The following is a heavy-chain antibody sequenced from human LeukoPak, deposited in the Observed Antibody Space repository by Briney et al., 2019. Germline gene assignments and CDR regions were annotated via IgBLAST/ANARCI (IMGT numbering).Heavy chain of an antibody. CDR2: IYPGDSDT. D-gene: IGHD2-15*01. CDR3: ARVATASFDQ. V-gene: IGHV5-51*01. J-gene: IGHJ4*02. CDR1: GYSFTTYW. Sequence: GESLKISCRGSGYSFTTYWIAWVRRMPGKDLVWMGIIYPGDSDTRHSPSFQGQVTISVAKSISTVYLQWSSLKASDTAMYYCARVATASFDQWGQGTLVTVSS.